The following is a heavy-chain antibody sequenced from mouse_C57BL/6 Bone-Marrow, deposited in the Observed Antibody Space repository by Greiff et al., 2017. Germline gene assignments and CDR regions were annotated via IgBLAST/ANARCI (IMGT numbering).Heavy chain of an antibody. Sequence: QVQLQQSGAELAKPGASVKLSCKASGSTFTSSWMHWVKQRPGQGLEWIGYINPSRGYTKYNQKFKDKATLTADKSSSRAYMQLSSLTYEDAAVYYCARTLWFWYFDVWGTGTTVTVSS. CDR1: GSTFTSSW. CDR2: INPSRGYT. V-gene: IGHV1-7*01. D-gene: IGHD2-2*01. J-gene: IGHJ1*03. CDR3: ARTLWFWYFDV.